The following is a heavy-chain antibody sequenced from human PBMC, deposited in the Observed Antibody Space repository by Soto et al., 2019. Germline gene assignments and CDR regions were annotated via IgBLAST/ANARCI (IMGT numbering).Heavy chain of an antibody. CDR3: AHSGIAVAGRVTALDP. V-gene: IGHV2-5*02. CDR2: IYWDDDK. Sequence: QITLKESGPTLAKPTQTLTLTCTFSGFSLSTSEVGVGWIRQPPGKALEWLAVIYWDDDKRYSPSLKSRLTITKDTTKNQVVLTMTNMDPVDTATYYCAHSGIAVAGRVTALDPWGQGSLVTVSS. J-gene: IGHJ5*02. D-gene: IGHD6-19*01. CDR1: GFSLSTSEVG.